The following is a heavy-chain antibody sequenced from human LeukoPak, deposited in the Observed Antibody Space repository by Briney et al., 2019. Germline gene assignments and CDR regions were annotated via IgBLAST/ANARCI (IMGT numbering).Heavy chain of an antibody. J-gene: IGHJ4*02. Sequence: GRSLRLSGAASGFTFSSYGMHWVRQAPGKGLEWVAVIWYDGSNKYYADSVKGRFTISRDNSKNTLYLQMNSLRAEDTAVYYCARDWDSSLDYWGQGTLVTVSS. V-gene: IGHV3-33*01. CDR2: IWYDGSNK. CDR3: ARDWDSSLDY. D-gene: IGHD6-13*01. CDR1: GFTFSSYG.